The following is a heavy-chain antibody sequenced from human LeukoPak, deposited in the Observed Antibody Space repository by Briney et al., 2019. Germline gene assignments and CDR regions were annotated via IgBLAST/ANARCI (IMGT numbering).Heavy chain of an antibody. CDR1: GGSISSYY. CDR2: IYYTGST. CDR3: ARHLAVAATGFDY. V-gene: IGHV4-59*08. J-gene: IGHJ4*02. Sequence: SETLSLTCTASGGSISSYYWSWIRQPPGKGLEWIGYIYYTGSTNYNPSLKSRVAISVDASKNQFSLKLISVTAADTAVYYCARHLAVAATGFDYWGQGTLVTVSS. D-gene: IGHD2-15*01.